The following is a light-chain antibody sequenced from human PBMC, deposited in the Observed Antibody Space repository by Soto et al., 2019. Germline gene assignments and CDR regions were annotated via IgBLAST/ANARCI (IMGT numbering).Light chain of an antibody. J-gene: IGKJ4*01. Sequence: DIQMTQSPSTLSASVGDRVTITCRASQSISSWLAWYQQKPGKAPNLLIYKASSLESGVPSRFSGSGSGTEFTLTISSLQPDDFATYYCQQYNNYLLTFGGGTKVEIK. CDR2: KAS. CDR3: QQYNNYLLT. V-gene: IGKV1-5*03. CDR1: QSISSW.